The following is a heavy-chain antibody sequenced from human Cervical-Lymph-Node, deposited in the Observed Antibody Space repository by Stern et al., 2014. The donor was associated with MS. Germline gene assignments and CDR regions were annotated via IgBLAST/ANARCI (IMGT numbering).Heavy chain of an antibody. V-gene: IGHV3-23*04. D-gene: IGHD3-22*01. Sequence: VQLVESGGGLVQPGGSLRLSCAGSGFTFSSYAMSWVRQAPGKGLEWVSAIRGSGSTYYAESVKGRFTISRDNSKNTLFLLMNGLRAEDTAVYYCAKGYDSGGYYFDYWGQGTLVTVSS. CDR2: IRGSGST. CDR1: GFTFSSYA. J-gene: IGHJ4*02. CDR3: AKGYDSGGYYFDY.